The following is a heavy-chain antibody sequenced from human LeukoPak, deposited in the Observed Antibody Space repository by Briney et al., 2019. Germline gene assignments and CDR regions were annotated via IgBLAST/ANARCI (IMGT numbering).Heavy chain of an antibody. CDR2: IYYSGST. V-gene: IGHV4-59*08. D-gene: IGHD3-10*01. CDR3: ARHVGGSGSHDAFDI. Sequence: SETLSLTCTVSGGSISSYYWSWIRQPPGKGLEWIGFIYYSGSTNYSPSLKSRVTISVDTSKNQFSLKLSSVTAADTAVYYCARHVGGSGSHDAFDIWGQGTMVTVSS. CDR1: GGSISSYY. J-gene: IGHJ3*02.